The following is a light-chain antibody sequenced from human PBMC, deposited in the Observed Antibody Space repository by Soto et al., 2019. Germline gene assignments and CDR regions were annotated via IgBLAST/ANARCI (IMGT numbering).Light chain of an antibody. CDR1: QSVSKC. J-gene: IGKJ2*01. CDR2: TTS. Sequence: DIQMTQSPSTLSASVGDRVTITCRASQSVSKCLNWYQQKPGQAPRLLIYTTSTLPSGVPSRFSGGVSGTESTLTSSGLLPEDFATYYCQQTFSVPYTFGQGTQLDVK. CDR3: QQTFSVPYT. V-gene: IGKV1-39*01.